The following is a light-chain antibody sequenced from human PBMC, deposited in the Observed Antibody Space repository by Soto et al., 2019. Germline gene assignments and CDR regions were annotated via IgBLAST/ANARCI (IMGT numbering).Light chain of an antibody. CDR3: QQYETYSLT. CDR2: EAS. CDR1: QSVSSY. V-gene: IGKV3-11*01. Sequence: ILLTQSPVTLSLSPAERAALSCRASQSVSSYLAWYQHRPGQAPRLLSYEASNRATGIPARFSGSGAGTEFTLTISSLQPDDFETCYCQQYETYSLTVGGGTKVDIK. J-gene: IGKJ4*01.